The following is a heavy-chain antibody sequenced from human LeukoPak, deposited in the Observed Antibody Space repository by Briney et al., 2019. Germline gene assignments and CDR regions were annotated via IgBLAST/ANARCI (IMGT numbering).Heavy chain of an antibody. D-gene: IGHD4-17*01. CDR2: ISGSRNII. CDR1: GFPFSVYW. Sequence: GGSLRLSCAASGFPFSVYWMSWVRQAPGRGLEWLSYISGSRNIINYADSVRGRFTISRDNAKNSLFLQMNSLRAEDTAVYYCAKGYGAYFPFDYWGQGTLVTVSS. CDR3: AKGYGAYFPFDY. J-gene: IGHJ4*02. V-gene: IGHV3-48*04.